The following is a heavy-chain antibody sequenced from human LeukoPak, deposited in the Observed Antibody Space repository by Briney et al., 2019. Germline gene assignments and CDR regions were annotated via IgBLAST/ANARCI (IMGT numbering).Heavy chain of an antibody. CDR1: GYTFTSYG. CDR2: ISAYNGKT. Sequence: ASVKVSCKASGYTFTSYGISWVRQAPGQGLEWMGWISAYNGKTNYAPKFQGRVTMTTDTSTSTGYMDLRSLRSDDTAVYYCTRDGPDYGDYINFDYWGQGTLVTVSS. J-gene: IGHJ4*02. V-gene: IGHV1-18*04. D-gene: IGHD4-17*01. CDR3: TRDGPDYGDYINFDY.